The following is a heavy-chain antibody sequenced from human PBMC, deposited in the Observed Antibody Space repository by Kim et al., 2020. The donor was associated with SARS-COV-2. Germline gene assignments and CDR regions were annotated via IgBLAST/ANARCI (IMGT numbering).Heavy chain of an antibody. CDR2: ISSSGRFI. Sequence: GGSLRLSCETSGFTFSGYSMNWVRQAPGKGLEWVSSISSSGRFIFYADSVKGRFTTSRDNMKKSLSLEMSSLRAEDTSVYYCARVSWGSSWAKFNFHYMDVWGKGTTVTVSS. CDR1: GFTFSGYS. CDR3: ARVSWGSSWAKFNFHYMDV. J-gene: IGHJ6*03. V-gene: IGHV3-21*01. D-gene: IGHD6-13*01.